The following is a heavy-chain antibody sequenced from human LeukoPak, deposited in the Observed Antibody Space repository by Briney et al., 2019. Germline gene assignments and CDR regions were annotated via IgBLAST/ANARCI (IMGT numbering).Heavy chain of an antibody. CDR1: GFTFSSYW. D-gene: IGHD5-24*01. CDR3: ARDGSPEASINYFDT. Sequence: GGSLRLSCAASGFTFSSYWMHWVRQAPGKGLVWVSRINSDGSSTSYADSVKGRFTISRDNAKNSLYLEMNSLSADDTALYYCARDGSPEASINYFDTWGQGTPVTVSS. J-gene: IGHJ5*02. CDR2: INSDGSST. V-gene: IGHV3-74*01.